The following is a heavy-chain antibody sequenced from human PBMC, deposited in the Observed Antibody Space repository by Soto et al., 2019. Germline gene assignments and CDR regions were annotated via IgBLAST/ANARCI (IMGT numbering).Heavy chain of an antibody. J-gene: IGHJ4*02. V-gene: IGHV3-30*18. CDR2: TSYDGSNE. Sequence: GGSLRLSCAASGLTFSSYGMHWVRQAPGKGLDWVAVTSYDGSNEHYADSVKGRFTISRDNSKNTLHLQMNSLRAEDTAIYYSAKDSFGVVSHYDYWGQGTLVTVSS. CDR1: GLTFSSYG. CDR3: AKDSFGVVSHYDY. D-gene: IGHD3-3*01.